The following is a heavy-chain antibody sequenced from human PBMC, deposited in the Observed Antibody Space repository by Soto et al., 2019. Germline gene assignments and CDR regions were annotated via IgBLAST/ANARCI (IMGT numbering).Heavy chain of an antibody. J-gene: IGHJ6*03. Sequence: SETLSLTCTVSGGSISSSSYYWSWIRQPPGKGLEWIGSIYYSGSTYYNPSLKSRVTISVDTSKNQFSLKLSSVTAADTAVYYCARCGSGSYYTTYYYYCMDVWGKGTTVTVSS. CDR2: IYYSGST. CDR1: GGSISSSSYY. D-gene: IGHD3-10*01. V-gene: IGHV4-39*01. CDR3: ARCGSGSYYTTYYYYCMDV.